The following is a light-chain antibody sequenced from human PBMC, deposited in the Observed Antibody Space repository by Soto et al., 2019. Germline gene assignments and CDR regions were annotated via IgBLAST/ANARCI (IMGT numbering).Light chain of an antibody. V-gene: IGLV2-14*01. CDR2: EVS. J-gene: IGLJ1*01. Sequence: QSAQTQPASVSGSPGQSITISCTGTSSDVGGYNYVSWYQQHPGKAPKLMIYEVSNRPLGVSNRFSGSKSGNTASLTISGLQAEDEADYYCTSYTSSSTLDVFGTGTKVTVL. CDR1: SSDVGGYNY. CDR3: TSYTSSSTLDV.